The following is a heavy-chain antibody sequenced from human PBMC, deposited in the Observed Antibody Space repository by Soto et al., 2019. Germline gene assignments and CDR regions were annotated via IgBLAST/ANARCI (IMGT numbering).Heavy chain of an antibody. CDR3: AKGGYYSLFDF. J-gene: IGHJ3*01. CDR1: GFPFSSYA. CDR2: ISGSGGRT. Sequence: EMQLLESGGGLVQPGGSLRLSCVASGFPFSSYAMSWVRQTPGKGLEWVSGISGSGGRTYYADSVKGRFTISRDNANNSLSVQMHILRVENKAGYFFAKGGYYSLFDFWGQGTMVTVSA. V-gene: IGHV3-23*01. D-gene: IGHD3-3*01.